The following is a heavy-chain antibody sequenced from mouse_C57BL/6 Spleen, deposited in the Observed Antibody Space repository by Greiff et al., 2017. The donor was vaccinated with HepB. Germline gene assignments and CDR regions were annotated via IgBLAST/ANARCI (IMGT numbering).Heavy chain of an antibody. CDR3: ARGRTGYFDY. Sequence: DVKLVESGGGLVKPGGSLKLSCAASGFTFSSYAMSWVRQTPEKRLEWVATISDGGSYTYYPDNVKGRFTISRDNAKNNLYLQMSHLKSEDTAMYYCARGRTGYFDYWGQGTTLTVSS. D-gene: IGHD4-1*01. J-gene: IGHJ2*01. V-gene: IGHV5-4*03. CDR1: GFTFSSYA. CDR2: ISDGGSYT.